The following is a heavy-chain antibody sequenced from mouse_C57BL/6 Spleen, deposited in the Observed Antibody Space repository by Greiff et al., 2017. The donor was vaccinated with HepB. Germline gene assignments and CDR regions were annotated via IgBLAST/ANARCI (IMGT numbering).Heavy chain of an antibody. V-gene: IGHV3-6*01. J-gene: IGHJ1*03. CDR1: GYSITSGYY. D-gene: IGHD1-1*01. CDR3: ASPTVVAFYWYFDV. CDR2: ISYDGSN. Sequence: ESGPGLVKPSQSLSLTCSVPGYSITSGYYWNWIRQFPGNKLEWMGYISYDGSNNYNPSLKNRISITRDTSKNQFFLKLNSVTTEDTATYYCASPTVVAFYWYFDVWGTGTTVTVSS.